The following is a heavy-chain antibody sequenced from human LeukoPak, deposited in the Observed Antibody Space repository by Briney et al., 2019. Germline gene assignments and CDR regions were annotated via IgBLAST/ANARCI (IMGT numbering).Heavy chain of an antibody. D-gene: IGHD2-2*02. V-gene: IGHV3-23*01. J-gene: IGHJ4*02. CDR3: AKEYRSYCSSTSCYTDYFDY. CDR1: GFTFSSYG. Sequence: GGSLRLSCAASGFTFSSYGMHWVRQAPGKGLEWVSAISGSGGSTYYADSVKGRFTISRDNSKNTLYLQMNSLRAEDTAVYYCAKEYRSYCSSTSCYTDYFDYWGQGTLVTVSS. CDR2: ISGSGGST.